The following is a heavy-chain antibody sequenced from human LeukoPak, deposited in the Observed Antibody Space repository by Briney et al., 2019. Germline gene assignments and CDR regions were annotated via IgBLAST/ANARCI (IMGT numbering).Heavy chain of an antibody. J-gene: IGHJ4*02. CDR1: GGSFSAYY. CDR3: ARRNLGYCSSTSCPKYYFDY. V-gene: IGHV4-34*01. D-gene: IGHD2-2*01. Sequence: SETLSLTCAVYGGSFSAYYWSWIRQPPGKGLEWIGEINHSGSTNYNPSLKSRVTISVDTSKNQFSLKVSSVTAADTAVYYCARRNLGYCSSTSCPKYYFDYWGQGTLVTVSS. CDR2: INHSGST.